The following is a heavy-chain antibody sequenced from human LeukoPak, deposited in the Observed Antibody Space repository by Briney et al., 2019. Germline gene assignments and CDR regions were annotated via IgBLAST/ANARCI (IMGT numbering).Heavy chain of an antibody. CDR2: IIPIFGTA. CDR3: ARDLGYSSSLTETDNAFDI. V-gene: IGHV1-69*01. Sequence: ASVKVSCKASRGTFSSYAISWVRQAPGQGLEWMGGIIPIFGTANYAQKFQGRVTITADESTSTAYMELSSLRSEDTAVYYCARDLGYSSSLTETDNAFDIWGQGTMVTVSS. J-gene: IGHJ3*02. CDR1: RGTFSSYA. D-gene: IGHD6-13*01.